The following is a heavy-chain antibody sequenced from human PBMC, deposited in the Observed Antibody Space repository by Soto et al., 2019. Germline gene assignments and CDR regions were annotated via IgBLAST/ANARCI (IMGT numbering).Heavy chain of an antibody. D-gene: IGHD6-19*01. CDR3: ARDPPDFLSAFDY. V-gene: IGHV4-34*01. CDR2: ISHSGST. Sequence: SETLSLTCAVYGGSFSGYYWSWIRQPPGKGLEWIGEISHSGSTNYNPSLKSRVTISVDTSKNQFSLKLSSVTPADTAVYYCARDPPDFLSAFDYWGRGTLVTVSS. J-gene: IGHJ4*02. CDR1: GGSFSGYY.